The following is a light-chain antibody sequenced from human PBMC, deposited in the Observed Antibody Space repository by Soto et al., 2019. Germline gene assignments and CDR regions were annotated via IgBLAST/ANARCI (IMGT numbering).Light chain of an antibody. CDR3: CSYTTSNTRQIV. J-gene: IGLJ1*01. V-gene: IGLV2-14*01. CDR1: SSDVGGYNY. Sequence: QSVLTQPASVSGSPGQSITISCTGTSSDVGGYNYVSWYQQHPGKAPKFMIYDVSNRPSGVSNRFSGSKPGNTAPLTISGLQAEDEADYYCCSYTTSNTRQIVFGTGTKVTVL. CDR2: DVS.